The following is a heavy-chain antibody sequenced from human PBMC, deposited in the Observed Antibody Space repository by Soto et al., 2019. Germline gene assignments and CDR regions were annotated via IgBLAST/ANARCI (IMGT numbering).Heavy chain of an antibody. J-gene: IGHJ6*02. Sequence: QVQLQESGPGLVKPSQTLSLTCTVSGGSISSGDYYWSWIRQPPGKGLEWIGYIYYSGSTYYNPSLKSRVTISVDTSKNQFSLKLSSVTAADTAVYYFARVTMVRGVYYGMDVWGQGTTVTVSS. CDR2: IYYSGST. D-gene: IGHD3-10*01. CDR3: ARVTMVRGVYYGMDV. V-gene: IGHV4-30-4*01. CDR1: GGSISSGDYY.